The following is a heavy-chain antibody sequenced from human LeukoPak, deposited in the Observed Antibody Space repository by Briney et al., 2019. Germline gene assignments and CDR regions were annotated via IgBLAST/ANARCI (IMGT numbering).Heavy chain of an antibody. CDR3: ARGPFSSSWSEFDY. Sequence: GGSLRLSCAASGFTFSDYSLNWVRQAPGKGLEWVSCISGDSRYIYYAVSVKGRSTSSRDNAQNSLYLHMNSLRAEDTAVYYCARGPFSSSWSEFDYWGQGTLVTVSS. CDR2: ISGDSRYI. V-gene: IGHV3-21*06. CDR1: GFTFSDYS. D-gene: IGHD6-13*01. J-gene: IGHJ4*02.